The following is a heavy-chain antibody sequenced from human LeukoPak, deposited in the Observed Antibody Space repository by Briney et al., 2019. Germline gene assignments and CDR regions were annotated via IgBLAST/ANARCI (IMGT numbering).Heavy chain of an antibody. J-gene: IGHJ4*02. D-gene: IGHD3-22*01. CDR2: IYYSGST. Sequence: SETLSLTCAVYGGSFSGYYWSWIRQPPGKGLEWIGSIYYSGSTYYNPSLKSRVTISVDTSKNQFSLKLSSVTAADTAVYYCARTPGFYDSSGYLTWVDYWGQGTLVTVSS. V-gene: IGHV4-34*01. CDR1: GGSFSGYY. CDR3: ARTPGFYDSSGYLTWVDY.